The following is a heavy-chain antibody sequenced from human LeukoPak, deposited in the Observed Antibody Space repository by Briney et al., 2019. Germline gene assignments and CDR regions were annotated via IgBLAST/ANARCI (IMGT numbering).Heavy chain of an antibody. J-gene: IGHJ5*02. V-gene: IGHV1-18*01. CDR1: GYTFTSYG. D-gene: IGHD3-22*01. Sequence: GASVKVSCKASGYTFTSYGISWVRQAPGQGLEWMGWISAYNGNTNYAQKLQGRVTMTTDTSTSTAYMELRSLRSDDTAVYYCAREGPRITMKGGGKKNWFDPWGQGTLVTVSS. CDR2: ISAYNGNT. CDR3: AREGPRITMKGGGKKNWFDP.